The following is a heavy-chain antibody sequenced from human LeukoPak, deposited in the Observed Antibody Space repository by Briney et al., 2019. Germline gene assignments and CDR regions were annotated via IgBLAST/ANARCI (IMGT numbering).Heavy chain of an antibody. CDR2: MNPSSGNT. J-gene: IGHJ4*02. CDR1: GYTFTSYD. CDR3: ASHTYYYSSGSFAY. D-gene: IGHD3-10*01. Sequence: GASVKVSCKASGYTFTSYDINWVRQATRQGPEWMGWMNPSSGNTGYAQRFQGRVTMTRDTSINTAYLELSSLRSEDTAVYYCASHTYYYSSGSFAYWGQGTLVTVSS. V-gene: IGHV1-8*01.